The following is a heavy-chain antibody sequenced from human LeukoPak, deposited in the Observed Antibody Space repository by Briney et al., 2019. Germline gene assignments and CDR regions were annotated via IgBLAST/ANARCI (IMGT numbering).Heavy chain of an antibody. J-gene: IGHJ4*02. CDR2: ITSNGSTK. CDR1: GFTFSDYY. V-gene: IGHV3-11*01. CDR3: ARGGADADY. Sequence: SGGSMRLSCAVSGFTFSDYYMSWISQAPGKGLEWVSFITSNGSTKYYADSVKGRFTISRDNAKNSLYMQMSSLRAEDTAVYYCARGGADADYWGQGTLVTVSS. D-gene: IGHD1-26*01.